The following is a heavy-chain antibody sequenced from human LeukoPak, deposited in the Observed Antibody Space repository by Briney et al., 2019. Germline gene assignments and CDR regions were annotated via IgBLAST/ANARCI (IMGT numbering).Heavy chain of an antibody. CDR3: ARDGTAMVRGVVILQYYFDY. D-gene: IGHD3-10*01. Sequence: SETLSLTCTVSGGSISTSYWSWIRQPAGKGLEWIGRIYTTGSTSYNPSLKSRVTISVDKSKNQFSLRLSSVTAADTAVYYCARDGTAMVRGVVILQYYFDYWGQGTLVTVSS. CDR2: IYTTGST. CDR1: GGSISTSY. V-gene: IGHV4-4*07. J-gene: IGHJ4*02.